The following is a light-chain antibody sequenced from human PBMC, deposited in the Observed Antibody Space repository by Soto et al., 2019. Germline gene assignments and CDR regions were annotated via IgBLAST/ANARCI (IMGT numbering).Light chain of an antibody. CDR2: DAS. V-gene: IGKV1-33*01. Sequence: DIQMTQSPSSLSASVGDRVTITCQASQDISNYLNWYQQKPGKAPKLLIYDASNLETGVPSRFSGSGSGTDLTFTISSLQPEDIATHYCQQYDNLPTLTFGGGTKVEIK. J-gene: IGKJ4*01. CDR3: QQYDNLPTLT. CDR1: QDISNY.